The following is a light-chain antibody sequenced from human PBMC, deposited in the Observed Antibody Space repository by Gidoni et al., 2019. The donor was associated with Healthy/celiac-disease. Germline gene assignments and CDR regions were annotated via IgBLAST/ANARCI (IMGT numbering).Light chain of an antibody. CDR1: QRLGFW. J-gene: IGKJ1*01. CDR2: QAS. V-gene: IGKV1-5*03. Sequence: DIQLTQSPSTLSASAGDRVTITCRASQRLGFWLAWYRQKPGEAPSLLISQASILQSGVPSRFSGSGSRTEFTLTINSLQPDDFATYFCQQYNGHPWAFGQGTKVEIK. CDR3: QQYNGHPWA.